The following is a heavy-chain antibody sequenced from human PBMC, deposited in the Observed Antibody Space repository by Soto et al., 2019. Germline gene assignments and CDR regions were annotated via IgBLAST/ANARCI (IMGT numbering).Heavy chain of an antibody. Sequence: VSVKVSCKASGYTFTGYYMHWVRQAPGQGLEWMGWINPNSGGTNYAQKFQGRVTMTRDTSISTAYMELSRLRSDDTAVYYCARDPVYGWNYDQRAPGLFFDYWGQGTLVTVSS. V-gene: IGHV1-2*02. CDR3: ARDPVYGWNYDQRAPGLFFDY. D-gene: IGHD1-7*01. J-gene: IGHJ4*02. CDR2: INPNSGGT. CDR1: GYTFTGYY.